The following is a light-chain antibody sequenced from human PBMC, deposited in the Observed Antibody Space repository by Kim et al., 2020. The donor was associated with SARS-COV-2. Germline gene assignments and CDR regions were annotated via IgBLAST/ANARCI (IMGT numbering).Light chain of an antibody. J-gene: IGKJ5*01. CDR1: QSVRSY. V-gene: IGKV3-11*01. CDR2: DVS. Sequence: SLSPGDRATLSCRARQSVRSYLAWYQQKPGQALRLLIYDVSSRATGIPARFSGSGSGTDFTLTISSLEHEDFAVYYCQQRSNLITFGQGTRLEIK. CDR3: QQRSNLIT.